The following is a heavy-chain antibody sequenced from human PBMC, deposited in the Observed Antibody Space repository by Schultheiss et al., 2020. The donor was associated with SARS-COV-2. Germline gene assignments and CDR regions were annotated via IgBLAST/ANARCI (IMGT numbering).Heavy chain of an antibody. Sequence: SETLSLTCTVSGDSISSGAYNWSWIRQHPGKGLEWIGSIYYTGNTLCNPSLKSRLIMSVDKSKNQFSLKLSSVTAADTAVYYCARDRGGSSGWPNDYWGQGTLVTVSS. CDR2: IYYTGNT. CDR3: ARDRGGSSGWPNDY. J-gene: IGHJ4*02. V-gene: IGHV4-31*03. D-gene: IGHD6-19*01. CDR1: GDSISSGAYN.